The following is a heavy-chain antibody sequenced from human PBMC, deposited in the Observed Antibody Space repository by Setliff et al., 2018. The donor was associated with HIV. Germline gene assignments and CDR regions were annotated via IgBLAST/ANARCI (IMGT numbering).Heavy chain of an antibody. CDR3: ARDGAYYYDSSGHYRYYFDY. CDR1: GFTFSSYS. Sequence: PGGSLRLSCAASGFTFSSYSMNRVRQAPGKGLEWVSYISSSSSYIYYADSVKGRVTISRDNAKNSLYLQMNSLRAEDTAVYYCARDGAYYYDSSGHYRYYFDYWGQGTLVTVSS. CDR2: ISSSSSYI. J-gene: IGHJ4*02. V-gene: IGHV3-21*01. D-gene: IGHD3-22*01.